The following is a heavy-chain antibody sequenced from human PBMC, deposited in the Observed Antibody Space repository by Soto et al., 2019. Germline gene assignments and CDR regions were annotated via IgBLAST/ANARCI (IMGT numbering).Heavy chain of an antibody. CDR3: ARETGSGWSFDYYYGMDV. CDR2: ISSSGSTI. CDR1: GLTFSSYE. J-gene: IGHJ6*02. V-gene: IGHV3-48*03. Sequence: RLSGAASGLTFSSYEMNWVRQAPGKGLEWVSYISSSGSTIYYADSVKGRFTISRDNAKNSLYLQMNSLRAEDTAVYYCARETGSGWSFDYYYGMDVWGQGTTVTVSS. D-gene: IGHD6-19*01.